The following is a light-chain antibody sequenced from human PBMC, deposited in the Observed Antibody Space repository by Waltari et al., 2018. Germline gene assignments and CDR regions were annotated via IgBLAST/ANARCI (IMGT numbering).Light chain of an antibody. J-gene: IGKJ2*01. CDR2: MAS. CDR3: KHYSSFSA. CDR1: QSVGTW. Sequence: DIQMTQSPSTPSASVGDRVTISCRASQSVGTWLAWYQQKPGKAPKLLIYMASSLDSGVPSRFRGRDGGTDSTLPISSLRPDYFATYSCKHYSSFSAFGQGTKL. V-gene: IGKV1-5*03.